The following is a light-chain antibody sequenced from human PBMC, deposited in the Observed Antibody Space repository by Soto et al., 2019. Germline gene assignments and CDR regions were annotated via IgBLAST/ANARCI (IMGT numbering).Light chain of an antibody. CDR1: TNDVGGYNY. V-gene: IGLV2-14*03. CDR2: GVT. J-gene: IGLJ3*02. Sequence: QSALTQPASVSGSPGQSITISCSGTTNDVGGYNYVSWYQQHPGKAPKLLIYGVTDRPSGVSSRFSGSKSGNAASLTISGLQAEDEGDYYCSSYTSSYTWIFGGGT. CDR3: SSYTSSYTWI.